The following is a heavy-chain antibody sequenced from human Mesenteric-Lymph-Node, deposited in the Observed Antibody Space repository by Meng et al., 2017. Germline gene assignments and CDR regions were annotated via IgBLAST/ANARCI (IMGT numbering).Heavy chain of an antibody. V-gene: IGHV3-23*01. Sequence: GGSLRLSCSASGFTFPPYVMTWVRQAPGKGLEWASSISGSGGDRTFDTESVNGRFIISRDNSRNTVYLQMTSLRDDPTAVYSWAKPYCEGDGGDRDTERWGQGTTVTVSS. D-gene: IGHD3-22*01. CDR3: AKPYCEGDGGDRDTER. CDR1: GFTFPPYV. J-gene: IGHJ6*02. CDR2: ISGSGGDRT.